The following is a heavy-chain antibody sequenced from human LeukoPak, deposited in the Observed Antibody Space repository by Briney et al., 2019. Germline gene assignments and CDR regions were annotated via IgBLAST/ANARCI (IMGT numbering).Heavy chain of an antibody. Sequence: PGGSLRLSCAASGFTFKTYTMHWVRQAPGMGLEWVSSISSSSSYIFYADSVKGRFTISRDNAKNSLYLQMNSLRAEDTAVYYCATYSSSNGREFQYWGQGTLVTVSS. CDR2: ISSSSSYI. J-gene: IGHJ1*01. CDR1: GFTFKTYT. D-gene: IGHD2-2*01. CDR3: ATYSSSNGREFQY. V-gene: IGHV3-21*01.